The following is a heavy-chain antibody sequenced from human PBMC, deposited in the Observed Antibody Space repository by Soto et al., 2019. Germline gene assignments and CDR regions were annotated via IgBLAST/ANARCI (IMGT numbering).Heavy chain of an antibody. CDR1: GFTFNAYA. V-gene: IGHV3-23*01. CDR3: AKMASDYNSSLDA. J-gene: IGHJ5*02. D-gene: IGHD4-4*01. Sequence: EVQLLESGGGLVQPGGSLRLSCAASGFTFNAYAMTWVRQAPGKGLEWFSSVGGSGGNTYYAHSVKGRFTISRDNFKNTLHLQMNRLRAEDTAVYFCAKMASDYNSSLDAWGQGTLVTVSS. CDR2: VGGSGGNT.